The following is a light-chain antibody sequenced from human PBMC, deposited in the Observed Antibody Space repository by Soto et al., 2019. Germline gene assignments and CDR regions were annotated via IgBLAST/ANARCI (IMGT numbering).Light chain of an antibody. J-gene: IGLJ1*01. Sequence: QSALTQPAYVSGSPGQSITISCTGTSSDVGGYNYVSWYQQHPGKAPKLMIYEVSNRPSGVSNRFSGSKSGNTASLTISGLQAEDEADYYCSSYTSSSTGVFGTGTKLTVL. CDR1: SSDVGGYNY. V-gene: IGLV2-14*01. CDR2: EVS. CDR3: SSYTSSSTGV.